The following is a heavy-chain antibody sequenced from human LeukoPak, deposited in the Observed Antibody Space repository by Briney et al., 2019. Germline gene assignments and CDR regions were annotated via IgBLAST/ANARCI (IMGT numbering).Heavy chain of an antibody. CDR3: ARDYYANIAHSHTFPY. CDR2: ISGSGGST. Sequence: GGSLRLSCAAFGFTFSSYAMSWVRQAPGKGLEWVSAISGSGGSTYYADSVKGRFIISRDNAKNSLFLQMNGLRAEDTAVYYCARDYYANIAHSHTFPYWGQGTLLTVSS. V-gene: IGHV3-23*01. J-gene: IGHJ4*02. D-gene: IGHD3-16*01. CDR1: GFTFSSYA.